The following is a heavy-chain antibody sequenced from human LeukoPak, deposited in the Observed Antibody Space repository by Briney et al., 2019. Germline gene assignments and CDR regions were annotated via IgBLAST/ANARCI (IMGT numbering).Heavy chain of an antibody. D-gene: IGHD5-12*01. V-gene: IGHV4-39*01. CDR3: ARPYRLMGYFDY. CDR1: AGSISSSNYY. J-gene: IGHJ4*02. Sequence: SETLSLTCTVSAGSISSSNYYWGWIRQPPGKGLEWIGSIYYSGRTYYNPSLKSRVTISVNTSKKQFSLKLSSVTAADTAVYYCARPYRLMGYFDYWGQGTLVTVSS. CDR2: IYYSGRT.